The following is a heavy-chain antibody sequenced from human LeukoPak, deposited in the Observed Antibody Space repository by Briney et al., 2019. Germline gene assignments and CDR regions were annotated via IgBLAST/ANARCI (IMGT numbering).Heavy chain of an antibody. J-gene: IGHJ3*02. CDR2: IKSDGNTV. CDR3: ARHQGGAFDI. CDR1: GSTFSNYR. V-gene: IGHV3-74*01. Sequence: PGGSLRLSCAASGSTFSNYRMHWVRQAPGKGLVWVSLIKSDGNTVGYADSVKGRFTISRDNAKNTLYLQMNSLRVEDTAVYYCARHQGGAFDIWGQGTMVTVSS. D-gene: IGHD2-2*01.